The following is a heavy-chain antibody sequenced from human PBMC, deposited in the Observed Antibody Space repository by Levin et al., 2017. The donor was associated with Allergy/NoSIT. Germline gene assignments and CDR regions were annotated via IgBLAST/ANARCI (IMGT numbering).Heavy chain of an antibody. Sequence: PGGSLRLSCAASGFTFSSYSMNWVRQAPGKGLEWVSYISSSSSTIYYADSVKGRFTISRDNAKNSLYLQMNSLRDEDTAVYYCARDRVVRGPRGGMDVWGQGTTVTVSS. CDR1: GFTFSSYS. D-gene: IGHD3-10*01. CDR3: ARDRVVRGPRGGMDV. CDR2: ISSSSSTI. V-gene: IGHV3-48*02. J-gene: IGHJ6*02.